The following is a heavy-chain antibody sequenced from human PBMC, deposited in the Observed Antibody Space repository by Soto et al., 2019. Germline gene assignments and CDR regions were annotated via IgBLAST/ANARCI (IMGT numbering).Heavy chain of an antibody. V-gene: IGHV4-59*11. Sequence: SETLSLTCLISGGSISGPAWSWIRQLPGKLLEWIGSIHDSGRYTSKSSLRSRLNISLGPSSNKFSLNVRSVTAADAATYFCARITLTASGWRSCIYHYHDSWGRGAPVTVSS. J-gene: IGHJ4*02. CDR1: GGSISGPA. CDR2: IHDSGRY. D-gene: IGHD6-25*01. CDR3: ARITLTASGWRSCIYHYHDS.